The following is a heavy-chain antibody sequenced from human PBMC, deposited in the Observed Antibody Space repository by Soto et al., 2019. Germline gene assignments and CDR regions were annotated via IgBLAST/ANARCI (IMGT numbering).Heavy chain of an antibody. CDR3: ATGANFYYDTSRY. J-gene: IGHJ4*02. Sequence: GGSLRLSCAASGFTVSGNYMSWVRQAPGKGLEWVAVMSPNGNNQYYADSVKGRFTISRDTSKSTLYLQMTSLRPDDTAVYYCATGANFYYDTSRYWGQGTLVTVSS. D-gene: IGHD3-22*01. CDR1: GFTVSGNY. CDR2: MSPNGNNQ. V-gene: IGHV3-30-3*01.